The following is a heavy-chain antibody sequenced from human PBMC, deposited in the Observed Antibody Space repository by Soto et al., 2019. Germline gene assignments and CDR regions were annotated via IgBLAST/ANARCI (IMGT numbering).Heavy chain of an antibody. D-gene: IGHD2-15*01. V-gene: IGHV3-33*01. CDR3: ASEYCSGGSCYYYGMDV. CDR1: GFTFSNYG. CDR2: IWYDGSNK. J-gene: IGHJ6*02. Sequence: QVQLVESGGGVVQPGRSLRLSCAASGFTFSNYGMHWVRQAPGKGLEWVAVIWYDGSNKYYADSVKGRFTNSRDNSKNTLYLQMNSLRAEDTAVYYCASEYCSGGSCYYYGMDVWGQGTTVTVSS.